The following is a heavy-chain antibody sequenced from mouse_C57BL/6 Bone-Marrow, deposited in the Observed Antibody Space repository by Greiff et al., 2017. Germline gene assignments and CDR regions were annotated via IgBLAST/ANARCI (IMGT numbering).Heavy chain of an antibody. CDR1: GYTFTSYW. J-gene: IGHJ1*03. V-gene: IGHV1-52*01. Sequence: QVQLQQPGAELVMPGASVKLSCKASGYTFTSYWMHWVKQRPIQGLEWIGNIDPSDSETHYNQKFKDKATLTVDKSSSTAYMQLSSLTSEDSAVYYCARSGTTVVAPGFDVWGTGTTVTVSS. D-gene: IGHD1-1*01. CDR3: ARSGTTVVAPGFDV. CDR2: IDPSDSET.